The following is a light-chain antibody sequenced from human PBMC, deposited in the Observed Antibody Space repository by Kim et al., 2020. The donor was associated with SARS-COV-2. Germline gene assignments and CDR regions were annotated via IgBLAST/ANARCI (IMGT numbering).Light chain of an antibody. CDR1: QDMSNY. V-gene: IGKV1-33*01. Sequence: ASVGDRVTITCQASQDMSNYLNWYQQKPGKAPRLLIYDASNLEIGVPSRFSGSGSGTDFSFTISSLQAEDFATYYCQQHDNLPLTFGGGTKVDIK. CDR2: DAS. CDR3: QQHDNLPLT. J-gene: IGKJ4*01.